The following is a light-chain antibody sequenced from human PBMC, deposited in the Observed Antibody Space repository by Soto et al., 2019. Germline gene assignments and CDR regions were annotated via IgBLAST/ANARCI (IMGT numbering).Light chain of an antibody. CDR2: DAS. Sequence: EIVLTQSPATLSLSPGERATLSCRASQSVSSYLAWYQQKPGQAPRLLIYDASNRATGIPARFSGSGSGTDFTLTISSLEPEDFAVYYCQQRSNGGVGQGKRLEIK. J-gene: IGKJ5*01. CDR1: QSVSSY. CDR3: QQRSNGG. V-gene: IGKV3-11*01.